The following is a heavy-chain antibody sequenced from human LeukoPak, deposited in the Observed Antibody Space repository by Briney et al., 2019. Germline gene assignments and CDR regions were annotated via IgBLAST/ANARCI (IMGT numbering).Heavy chain of an antibody. J-gene: IGHJ6*03. D-gene: IGHD2-2*01. V-gene: IGHV1-69*13. CDR2: IIPIFGTA. Sequence: SVKVSCKASGGTFSSYAISWVRQAPGQGLEWMGGIIPIFGTANYAQKFQGRVTITADESTSTAYMELSSLRSEDTAVYYCARLMPGCSSTSCYAAYYYYYYMDVWGKGTTVTISS. CDR1: GGTFSSYA. CDR3: ARLMPGCSSTSCYAAYYYYYYMDV.